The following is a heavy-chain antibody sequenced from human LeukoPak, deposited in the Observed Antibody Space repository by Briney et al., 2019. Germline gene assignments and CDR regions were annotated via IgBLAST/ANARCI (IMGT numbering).Heavy chain of an antibody. V-gene: IGHV3-23*01. CDR1: GFTFSSYA. J-gene: IGHJ4*02. CDR2: ISGSGGST. D-gene: IGHD6-19*01. Sequence: PGGPLRLSCAASGFTFSSYAMSWVRQAPGKGLEWVSAISGSGGSTYYADSVKGRFTISRDNSKNTLYLQMNSLRAEDTAVYYCAKGDTPRYSSGWYFDYWGQGTLVTVYS. CDR3: AKGDTPRYSSGWYFDY.